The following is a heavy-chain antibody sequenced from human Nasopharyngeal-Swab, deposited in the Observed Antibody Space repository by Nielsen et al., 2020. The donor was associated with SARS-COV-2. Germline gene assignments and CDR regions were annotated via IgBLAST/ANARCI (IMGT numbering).Heavy chain of an antibody. CDR1: GFTFSSYS. CDR3: ARDPKYYYYYGMDV. V-gene: IGHV3-48*04. CDR2: ISSSSSTI. J-gene: IGHJ6*02. Sequence: GESLKISCAASGFTFSSYSMNWVRQAPGKGLEWVSYISSSSSTIHYADSVKGRFTISRDNAKNSLYLQMNSLRAEDTAVYYCARDPKYYYYYGMDVWGQGTTVTVSS.